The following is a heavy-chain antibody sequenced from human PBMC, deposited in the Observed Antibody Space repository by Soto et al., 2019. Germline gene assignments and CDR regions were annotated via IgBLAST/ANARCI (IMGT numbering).Heavy chain of an antibody. V-gene: IGHV4-4*07. Sequence: PSETLSLTCTVSDDFISSYYWNWIRQPAGKGLEWIGRVSTNGATNYNPSLESRVTMSVDTSKNQFSLKLTSVTAADTAVYFCARADYEILTGSYPMDVWGQGTTVTVSS. CDR3: ARADYEILTGSYPMDV. CDR1: DDFISSYY. CDR2: VSTNGAT. J-gene: IGHJ6*02. D-gene: IGHD3-9*01.